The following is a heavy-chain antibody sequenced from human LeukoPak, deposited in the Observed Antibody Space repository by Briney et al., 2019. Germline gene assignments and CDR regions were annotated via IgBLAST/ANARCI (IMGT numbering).Heavy chain of an antibody. Sequence: SETLSLTSTVSGGSISSYYSSWIRQPPGKGLEWIGYIYYIGSTNYNPSLKSRVTISVDTSKNQFSLKLSSVTAADTAVYYCARGGVPHSSSSDYYYGMDVWGQGTTVTVSS. J-gene: IGHJ6*02. CDR2: IYYIGST. CDR1: GGSISSYY. V-gene: IGHV4-59*01. D-gene: IGHD6-6*01. CDR3: ARGGVPHSSSSDYYYGMDV.